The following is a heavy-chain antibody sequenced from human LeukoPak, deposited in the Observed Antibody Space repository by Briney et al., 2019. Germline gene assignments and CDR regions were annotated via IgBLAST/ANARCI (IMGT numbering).Heavy chain of an antibody. CDR2: MNPNSGNT. CDR3: ASRYSGYGRSPANEFDY. V-gene: IGHV1-8*03. J-gene: IGHJ4*02. Sequence: ASVKVSCKASGYTFTSYDINWVRQATGQGLEWMGWMNPNSGNTGYAQKFQGRVTITADKSTSTAYMELSSLRSEDTAVYYCASRYSGYGRSPANEFDYWGQGTLVTVSS. D-gene: IGHD5-12*01. CDR1: GYTFTSYD.